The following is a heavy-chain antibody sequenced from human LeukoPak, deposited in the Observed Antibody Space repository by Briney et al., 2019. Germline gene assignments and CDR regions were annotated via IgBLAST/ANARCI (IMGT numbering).Heavy chain of an antibody. CDR2: ISYGGSNK. Sequence: PGGSLRLSCAASGFTFSSYAMHWVRQAPGKGLEWVAVISYGGSNKYYADSVKGRFTISRDNSKNTLYLQMNSLRAEDTAVYYCARTDSSSWYHLDYWGQGTLVTVSS. J-gene: IGHJ4*02. CDR1: GFTFSSYA. V-gene: IGHV3-30-3*01. CDR3: ARTDSSSWYHLDY. D-gene: IGHD6-13*01.